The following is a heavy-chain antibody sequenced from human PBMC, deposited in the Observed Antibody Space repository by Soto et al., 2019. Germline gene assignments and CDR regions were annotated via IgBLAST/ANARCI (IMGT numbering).Heavy chain of an antibody. Sequence: PSETLSLTCTVSGGSVNSGGYYWSWIRQHPGKGLEWIGYIYYSGDTYYNPSLKSRVIISVDTSKNQFSLKLSSVTVADTAVYYCARDDYGGTSGAFDCWGQGTLVTVSS. CDR1: GGSVNSGGYY. CDR3: ARDDYGGTSGAFDC. CDR2: IYYSGDT. J-gene: IGHJ4*02. V-gene: IGHV4-31*03. D-gene: IGHD4-17*01.